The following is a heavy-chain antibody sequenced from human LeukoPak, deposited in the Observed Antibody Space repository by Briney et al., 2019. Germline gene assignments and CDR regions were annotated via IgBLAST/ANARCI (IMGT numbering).Heavy chain of an antibody. V-gene: IGHV1-69*13. CDR2: IIPIFDTT. CDR1: GGTFSTYP. D-gene: IGHD2-2*01. J-gene: IGHJ4*02. CDR3: ARGRLGYCRTTSCYTFDH. Sequence: ASVKVSCKGSGGTFSTYPTSWVRQAPGRGLEWMEGIIPIFDTTNYAQKFQDRATITADESTSTVYMELRSLRSEDTAIYYCARGRLGYCRTTSCYTFDHWGQGTLVTVSS.